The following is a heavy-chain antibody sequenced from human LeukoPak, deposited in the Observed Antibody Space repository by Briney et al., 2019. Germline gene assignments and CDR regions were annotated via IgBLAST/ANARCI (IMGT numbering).Heavy chain of an antibody. CDR1: GFTFSSYS. CDR2: ISSSSSYI. J-gene: IGHJ4*02. V-gene: IGHV3-21*01. CDR3: ARDGSGSYSFDY. D-gene: IGHD3-10*01. Sequence: GRSLRLSCAASGFTFSSYSMNWVRQAPGKGLEWVSSISSSSSYIYYADSVKGRFTISRDNAKNSLYLQMNSLRAEDTAVYYCARDGSGSYSFDYWGQGTLVTVSS.